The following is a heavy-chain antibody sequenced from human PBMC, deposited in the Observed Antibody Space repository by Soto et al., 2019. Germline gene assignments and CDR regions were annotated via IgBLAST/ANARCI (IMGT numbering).Heavy chain of an antibody. V-gene: IGHV3-7*03. CDR2: IKEDGGQK. Sequence: VGSLRLSCAASGFTFSSSWMSWVRQAPGNGLEWVANIKEDGGQKFYVDSVKGRFTISRDNARNSLYLHMNTLRADDTAVYYCARDLAPGISTPHWGQGTPVTVSS. D-gene: IGHD3-3*01. J-gene: IGHJ4*02. CDR1: GFTFSSSW. CDR3: ARDLAPGISTPH.